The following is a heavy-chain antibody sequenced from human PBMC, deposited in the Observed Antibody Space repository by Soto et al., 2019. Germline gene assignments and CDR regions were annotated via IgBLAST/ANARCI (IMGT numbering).Heavy chain of an antibody. Sequence: QVQLQESGPGLVKPSETLSLTCTVSGGSISSYYWSWIRQPPGKGLEWIGYIYYSGSTNYNPSLKSRVTISVDTSKNQFSLKLSSVTAADTAVYYCARFAPSAERTVRAFDYWGQGTLVTVSS. D-gene: IGHD1-1*01. CDR2: IYYSGST. J-gene: IGHJ4*02. CDR1: GGSISSYY. V-gene: IGHV4-59*08. CDR3: ARFAPSAERTVRAFDY.